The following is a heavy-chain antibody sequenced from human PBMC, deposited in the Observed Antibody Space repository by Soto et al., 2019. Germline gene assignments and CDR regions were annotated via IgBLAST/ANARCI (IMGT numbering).Heavy chain of an antibody. CDR3: TGVGLSHNFDY. J-gene: IGHJ4*02. D-gene: IGHD3-16*02. CDR2: IYSGGST. V-gene: IGHV3-53*01. Sequence: PGGSLRLSCAASGFTVSSNYMSWVRQTPGKGLEWVSVIYSGGSTYYADSVKGRFTISRDNSKNTLYLQMNSLRAEDTAVYYCTGVGLSHNFDYWGQGTLVTVSS. CDR1: GFTVSSNY.